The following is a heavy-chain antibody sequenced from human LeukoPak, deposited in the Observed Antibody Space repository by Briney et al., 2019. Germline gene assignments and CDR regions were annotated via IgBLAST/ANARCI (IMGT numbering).Heavy chain of an antibody. CDR1: GFTFSRYD. J-gene: IGHJ2*01. CDR2: IGTAGDT. CDR3: ASGQLPAAGNWYFDL. V-gene: IGHV3-13*01. D-gene: IGHD6-13*01. Sequence: PGESLRLSCAASGFTFSRYDMHWVRQATGKGLEWVSAIGTAGDTYYPGSVKGRFTVSRENAKNSLYLQMNSLRVGDTAVYYCASGQLPAAGNWYFDLWGRGTPVTVSS.